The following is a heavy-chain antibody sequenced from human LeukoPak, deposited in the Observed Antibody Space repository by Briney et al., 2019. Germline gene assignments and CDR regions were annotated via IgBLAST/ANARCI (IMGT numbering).Heavy chain of an antibody. CDR2: ISGSGGST. CDR3: AKDQGISIFGVLFKSLHY. V-gene: IGHV3-23*01. Sequence: QTGGSLRLSCAASGFTFSSYAMSWVRQAPGKGLEWVSAISGSGGSTYYADSVKGRFTISRDNSKNTLYLQMNSLRPEDTAVYYCAKDQGISIFGVLFKSLHYWGQGTLVTVSS. D-gene: IGHD3-3*01. CDR1: GFTFSSYA. J-gene: IGHJ4*02.